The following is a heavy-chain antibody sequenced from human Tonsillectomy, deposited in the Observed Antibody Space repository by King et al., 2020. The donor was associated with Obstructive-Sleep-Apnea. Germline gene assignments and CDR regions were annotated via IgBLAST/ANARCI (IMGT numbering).Heavy chain of an antibody. CDR1: GFTFDYYA. D-gene: IGHD6-19*01. J-gene: IGHJ4*02. CDR3: AKDLSSGWYGPVDY. V-gene: IGHV3-9*01. Sequence: VQLVESGGGLVQPGRSLRLSCAASGFTFDYYAMHWVRQAPGKGLEWVSGISWNSGRKGYGDSVKGRFPIARDNAKNSLFLQMNSLRTEDTALYYCAKDLSSGWYGPVDYWGQGTLVTVSS. CDR2: ISWNSGRK.